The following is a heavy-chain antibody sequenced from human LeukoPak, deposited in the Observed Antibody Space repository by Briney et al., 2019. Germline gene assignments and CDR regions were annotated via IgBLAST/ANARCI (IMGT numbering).Heavy chain of an antibody. CDR1: GFTLSSYW. D-gene: IGHD2-15*01. CDR2: IKQDGSEK. V-gene: IGHV3-7*03. CDR3: ASPVVVVATREVDY. Sequence: GGSLRLSCAASGFTLSSYWMTWVRQAPGKGLEWVANIKQDGSEKFYVDSVKGRFTISRDNAKNSLYLQMNSLRAEDTAVYYCASPVVVVATREVDYWGQGTLVTVSS. J-gene: IGHJ4*02.